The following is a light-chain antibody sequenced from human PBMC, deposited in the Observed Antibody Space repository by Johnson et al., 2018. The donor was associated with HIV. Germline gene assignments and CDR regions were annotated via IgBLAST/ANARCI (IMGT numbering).Light chain of an antibody. CDR3: ATWDRSLTIGGV. Sequence: QLVLTQPPSVSAAPGQKVTVSCSGSSSNIGSNDVSWYQQFPGAAPKLLIYENNKRPSGIPDRFSGSKSGTSATLGITGLQPGDEADYYCATWDRSLTIGGVFGTWNKVTVL. CDR1: SSNIGSND. J-gene: IGLJ1*01. CDR2: ENN. V-gene: IGLV1-51*02.